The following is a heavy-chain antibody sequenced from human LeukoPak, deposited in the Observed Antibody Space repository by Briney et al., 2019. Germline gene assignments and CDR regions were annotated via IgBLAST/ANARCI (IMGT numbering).Heavy chain of an antibody. V-gene: IGHV6-1*01. CDR3: ARDWGLVAGNPANSDY. J-gene: IGHJ4*02. CDR1: GDSVSNNSAA. D-gene: IGHD6-19*01. Sequence: SQTLSLTCAISGDSVSNNSAAWNWIRQSPSRGLEWLGRTYYRSKWYNDYAVSVKSRITINPDTSKNQFSLQLNSVTPEDTAVYCCARDWGLVAGNPANSDYWGQGTLVTVSS. CDR2: TYYRSKWYN.